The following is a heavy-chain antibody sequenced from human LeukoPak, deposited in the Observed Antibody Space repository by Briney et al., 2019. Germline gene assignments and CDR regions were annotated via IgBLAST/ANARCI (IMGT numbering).Heavy chain of an antibody. J-gene: IGHJ4*02. CDR1: GGSISSGDYY. CDR3: ARVRLRAAPDYYFDY. CDR2: IYYSGST. D-gene: IGHD6-6*01. Sequence: PSQTLSLTCTVSGGSISSGDYYWSWIRQPPGKGLEWIGYIYYSGSTYYNPSLESRVTISVDTSKNQFSLKLSSVTAADTAVYYCARVRLRAAPDYYFDYWGQGTLVTVSS. V-gene: IGHV4-30-4*01.